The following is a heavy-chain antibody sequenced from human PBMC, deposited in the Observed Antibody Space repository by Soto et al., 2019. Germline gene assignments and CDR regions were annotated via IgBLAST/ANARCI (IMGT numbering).Heavy chain of an antibody. CDR2: IKSKTDGGTT. CDR3: GRQFLRGTSLFDY. CDR1: GFTFSNAW. Sequence: GGSLRLSCAASGFTFSNAWMNWVRQAPGKGLEWVGRIKSKTDGGTTDYAAPVKGRFTISRDDSKNKLYLQMNSLRAEDTAVYYCGRQFLRGTSLFDYWGQGTLVTVSS. V-gene: IGHV3-15*07. J-gene: IGHJ4*02. D-gene: IGHD1-26*01.